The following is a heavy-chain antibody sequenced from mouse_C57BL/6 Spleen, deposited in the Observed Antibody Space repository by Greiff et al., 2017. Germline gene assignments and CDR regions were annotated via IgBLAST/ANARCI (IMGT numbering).Heavy chain of an antibody. Sequence: EVQLQQSGAELVRPGASVTLSCTASGFNIKDDYMHWVKQRPEQGLEWIGWIDPENGDTEYASQFQGKATITADTSSNTAYLQLSSPTSEDTADYYCTTGDGLDYWGQGTTLTVSS. CDR1: GFNIKDDY. CDR2: IDPENGDT. V-gene: IGHV14-4*01. J-gene: IGHJ2*01. CDR3: TTGDGLDY. D-gene: IGHD2-3*01.